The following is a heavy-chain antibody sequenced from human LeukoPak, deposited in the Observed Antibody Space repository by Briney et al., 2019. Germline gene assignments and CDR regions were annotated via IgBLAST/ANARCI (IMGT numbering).Heavy chain of an antibody. D-gene: IGHD6-13*01. CDR3: AKDLYSSSWYQIDP. V-gene: IGHV3-23*01. J-gene: IGHJ5*02. CDR2: ISGSGGST. Sequence: GGSLRLSCAASGFTFSSYAMSWVRQAPGKGLEWVSAISGSGGSTYYADSVKGRLTISRDNSKNTLYLQMNSLRAEDTAVYYCAKDLYSSSWYQIDPWGQGTLVTVSS. CDR1: GFTFSSYA.